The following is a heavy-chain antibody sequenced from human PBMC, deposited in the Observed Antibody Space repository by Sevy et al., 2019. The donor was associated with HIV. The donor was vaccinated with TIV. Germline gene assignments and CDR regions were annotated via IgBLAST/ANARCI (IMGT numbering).Heavy chain of an antibody. D-gene: IGHD3-3*01. CDR3: ARVEYDFWSGYTNLRGYYGMDV. CDR2: IWYDGSNK. CDR1: GFTFSSYG. V-gene: IGHV3-33*01. J-gene: IGHJ6*02. Sequence: GGSLRLSCAASGFTFSSYGMHWVRQAPGKGLEWVAVIWYDGSNKYYADSVKGRFTISRDNSKNTLYLQMNSLRAEDTAVYYCARVEYDFWSGYTNLRGYYGMDVWGQGTTVTVSS.